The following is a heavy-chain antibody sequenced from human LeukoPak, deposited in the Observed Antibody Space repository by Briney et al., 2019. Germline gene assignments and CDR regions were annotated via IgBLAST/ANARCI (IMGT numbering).Heavy chain of an antibody. CDR3: ARRYRWYGSGTAFDY. V-gene: IGHV4-39*07. CDR1: GGSISSSSYY. D-gene: IGHD3-10*01. CDR2: IYYSGST. Sequence: SETLSLTCTVSGGSISSSSYYWGWIRQPPGKGLEWIGSIYYSGSTYYNPSLKSRVTISVDTSKNQSSLKLSSVTAADTAVYYCARRYRWYGSGTAFDYWGQGTLVTVSS. J-gene: IGHJ4*02.